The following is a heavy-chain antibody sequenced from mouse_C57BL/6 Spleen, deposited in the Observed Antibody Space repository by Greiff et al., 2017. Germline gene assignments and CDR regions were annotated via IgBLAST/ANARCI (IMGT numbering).Heavy chain of an antibody. Sequence: QVQLKESGPELVKPGASVKISCKASGYAFSSSWMNWVKQRPGKGLEWIGRIYPGDGDTNYNGKFKGKATLTADKSSSTAYMQLSSLTSEDSAVYCCARGVYYDDDDAMDYWGQGTSVTVSS. D-gene: IGHD2-4*01. V-gene: IGHV1-82*01. CDR1: GYAFSSSW. J-gene: IGHJ4*01. CDR3: ARGVYYDDDDAMDY. CDR2: IYPGDGDT.